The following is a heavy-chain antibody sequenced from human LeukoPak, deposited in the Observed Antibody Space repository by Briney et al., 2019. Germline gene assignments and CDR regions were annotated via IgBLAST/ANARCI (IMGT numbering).Heavy chain of an antibody. CDR2: IYYSGST. Sequence: PSETLSLTCTVSGGSISSSSYYWGWIRQPPGKGLEWIGSIYYSGSTYYNPSLKSRVTISVDTSKNQFSLKLSSVTAADTAVYYCARDLNSGSYFPSEYSAFDIWGQGTMVTVSS. CDR1: GGSISSSSYY. V-gene: IGHV4-39*02. J-gene: IGHJ3*02. D-gene: IGHD1-26*01. CDR3: ARDLNSGSYFPSEYSAFDI.